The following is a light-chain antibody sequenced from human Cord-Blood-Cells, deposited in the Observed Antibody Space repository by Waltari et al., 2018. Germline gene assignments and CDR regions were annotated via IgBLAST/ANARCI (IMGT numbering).Light chain of an antibody. CDR3: SSYTSSSTV. CDR1: RSDVGRSNQ. CDR2: DVS. J-gene: IGLJ3*02. Sequence: QSALPQPASVSGSPGQSITLSCTGTRSDVGRSNQLSWYQQHPGKAPKLMNYDVSNRPSGVSNRFSGSKSGNTASLTISGLQAEDEADYYCSSYTSSSTVFGGGTKLTVL. V-gene: IGLV2-14*03.